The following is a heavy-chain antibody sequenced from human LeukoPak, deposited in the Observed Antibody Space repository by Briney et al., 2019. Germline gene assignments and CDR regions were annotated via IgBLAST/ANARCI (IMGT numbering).Heavy chain of an antibody. CDR1: GFTFSSYW. D-gene: IGHD3-3*01. J-gene: IGHJ4*02. Sequence: GGSLRLSCAASGFTFSSYWMSWVRQAPGKGLEWVANIKQDGSEKYYVDSVKDRFTISRDNAKNSLYLQMNSLRAEDTAVYYCARDLTYYDFWSGYDNYFDYWGQGTLVTVSS. CDR2: IKQDGSEK. CDR3: ARDLTYYDFWSGYDNYFDY. V-gene: IGHV3-7*01.